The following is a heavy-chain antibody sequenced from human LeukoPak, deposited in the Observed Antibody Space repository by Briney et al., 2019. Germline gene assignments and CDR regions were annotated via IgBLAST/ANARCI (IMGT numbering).Heavy chain of an antibody. D-gene: IGHD3-22*01. Sequence: SETLSLTCAVSGGSISSGGYSWSWIRQPPGKGLEWIGYIYYSGSTYYNPSLKSRVTISVDTSKNQFSLKLSSVTAADTAVYYCARDRTVIVPSEAFDIWGQGTMVTVSS. V-gene: IGHV4-30-2*01. J-gene: IGHJ3*02. CDR1: GGSISSGGYS. CDR2: IYYSGST. CDR3: ARDRTVIVPSEAFDI.